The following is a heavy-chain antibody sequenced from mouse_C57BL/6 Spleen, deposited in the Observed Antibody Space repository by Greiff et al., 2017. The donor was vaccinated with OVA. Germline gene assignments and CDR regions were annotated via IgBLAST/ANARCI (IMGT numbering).Heavy chain of an antibody. D-gene: IGHD2-5*01. CDR2: IYPGDGDT. J-gene: IGHJ4*01. CDR3: ARVDYSKGYYYAMDY. CDR1: GYAFSSSW. V-gene: IGHV1-82*01. Sequence: VQLQQSGPELVKPGASVKISCKASGYAFSSSWMNWVKQRPGKGLEWIGRIYPGDGDTNYNGKFKGKATLTADKSSSTAYMQLSSLTSEDSAVYFCARVDYSKGYYYAMDYWGQGTSVTVSS.